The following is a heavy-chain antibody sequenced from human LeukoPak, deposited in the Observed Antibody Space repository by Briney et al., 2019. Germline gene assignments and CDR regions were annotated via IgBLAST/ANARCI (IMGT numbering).Heavy chain of an antibody. D-gene: IGHD2-2*01. J-gene: IGHJ4*02. Sequence: APVKVSCKASGYTFTDYYMHWVRQAPGQGLEWMGWINPNSGGTNYAQKFQGRVTMTRDTSISTAYMDLSRLRSDDTAVYYCARDRSRVLDYWGEGTLVTVSS. CDR3: ARDRSRVLDY. V-gene: IGHV1-2*02. CDR2: INPNSGGT. CDR1: GYTFTDYY.